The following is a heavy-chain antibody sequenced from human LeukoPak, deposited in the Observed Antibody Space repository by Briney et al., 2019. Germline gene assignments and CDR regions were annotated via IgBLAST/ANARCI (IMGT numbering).Heavy chain of an antibody. CDR2: MNPNSGNT. D-gene: IGHD2-15*01. CDR3: ARGKGYCSGSNCYSAYYYYYTDV. V-gene: IGHV1-8*03. CDR1: GYTLSGYF. J-gene: IGHJ6*03. Sequence: ASVKVSCKASGYTLSGYFMHWVRQATGQGLEWMGWMNPNSGNTGYAQKFQGRVTISRNTSMSTAYMELGSLRSEDTAVYYCARGKGYCSGSNCYSAYYYYYTDVWGKGTTVTVSS.